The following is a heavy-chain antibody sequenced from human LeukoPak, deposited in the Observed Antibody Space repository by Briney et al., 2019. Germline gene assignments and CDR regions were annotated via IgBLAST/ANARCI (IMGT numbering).Heavy chain of an antibody. Sequence: GGSLRLSCAASGFTFSSYGMHWVRQAPGKGLEWVAVIWYDGSNKYYADFVKGRFTISRDNSKNTLYLQMNSLRAEDTAVYYCAKMMAPFDYWGQGTLVTVSS. V-gene: IGHV3-33*06. CDR1: GFTFSSYG. J-gene: IGHJ4*02. CDR2: IWYDGSNK. CDR3: AKMMAPFDY. D-gene: IGHD5-24*01.